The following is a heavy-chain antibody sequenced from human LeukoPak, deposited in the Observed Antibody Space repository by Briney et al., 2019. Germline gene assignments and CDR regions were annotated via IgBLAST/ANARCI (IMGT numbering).Heavy chain of an antibody. CDR1: GGSISSDAYS. D-gene: IGHD3-10*01. CDR2: IYHSGST. V-gene: IGHV4-30-2*01. Sequence: KSSETLSLTCAVSGGSISSDAYSWSWIRQPPGKGLEWIGYIYHSGSTYYNPSLKSRVTISLDRSKNQFSLRLSSVIAADTAVYYCARAGPSRQFPPNWFDPWGQGTLVTVSS. CDR3: ARAGPSRQFPPNWFDP. J-gene: IGHJ5*02.